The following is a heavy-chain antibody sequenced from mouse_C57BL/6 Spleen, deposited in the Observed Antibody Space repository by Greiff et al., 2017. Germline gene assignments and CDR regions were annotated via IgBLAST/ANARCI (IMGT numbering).Heavy chain of an antibody. V-gene: IGHV10-3*01. CDR3: VRDTTVVPYYYAMDY. D-gene: IGHD1-1*01. Sequence: EVNVVESGGGLVQPKGSLKLSCAASGFTLNTYAMHWVRQAPGKGLEWVARIRSKSSNYATYYADSVKDRFTISRDDSQSMLYLQMNNLKTEDTAMYYCVRDTTVVPYYYAMDYWGQGTSVTVSS. CDR1: GFTLNTYA. CDR2: IRSKSSNYAT. J-gene: IGHJ4*01.